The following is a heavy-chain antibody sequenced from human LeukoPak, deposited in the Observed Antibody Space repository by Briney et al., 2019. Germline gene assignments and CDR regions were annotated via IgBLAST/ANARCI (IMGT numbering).Heavy chain of an antibody. J-gene: IGHJ4*02. Sequence: SGGSLRLSCAASGFTVSSNYMSWVRQAPGKGLEWVSVIYSGGSTYYADSVKGRFTISRDNSKNTLYLQMNSLRAEDTAVYYCASGPYYDGSGYYSDYWGQGTLVTVSS. V-gene: IGHV3-66*01. D-gene: IGHD3-22*01. CDR3: ASGPYYDGSGYYSDY. CDR2: IYSGGST. CDR1: GFTVSSNY.